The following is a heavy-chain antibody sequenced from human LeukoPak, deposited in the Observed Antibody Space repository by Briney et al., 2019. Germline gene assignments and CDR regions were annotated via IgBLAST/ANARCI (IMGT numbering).Heavy chain of an antibody. Sequence: GGSLRLSCAASGFTFSSYGMHWVRQAPGKGLEWVAFIRYDGTNKYYADSVKGRFTISRDNSKNTLYLQMNSLRAEDTAVYYCAKEGWELLRGAFDIWGQGTMVTVSS. V-gene: IGHV3-30*02. CDR1: GFTFSSYG. J-gene: IGHJ3*02. CDR3: AKEGWELLRGAFDI. CDR2: IRYDGTNK. D-gene: IGHD1-26*01.